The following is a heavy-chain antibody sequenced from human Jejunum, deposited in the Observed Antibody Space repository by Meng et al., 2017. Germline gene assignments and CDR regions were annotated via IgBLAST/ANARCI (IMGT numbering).Heavy chain of an antibody. CDR1: GGSVSSAAYY. Sequence: QVQVQESGPGLVRPSETLSLTCTVSGGSVSSAAYYWNWIRQPPGKGLEWIGYIYYSGGTTYSPSLNSRVTISIDTSKNQFSLKMNSVTAADTAVYYCARDTAGFGPWGQGTLVTVSS. CDR3: ARDTAGFGP. CDR2: IYYSGGT. J-gene: IGHJ5*02. D-gene: IGHD6-13*01. V-gene: IGHV4-61*08.